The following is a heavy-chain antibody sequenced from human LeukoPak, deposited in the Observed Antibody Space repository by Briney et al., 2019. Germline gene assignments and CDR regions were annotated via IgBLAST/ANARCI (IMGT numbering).Heavy chain of an antibody. Sequence: GGSLRLSCAASGLTFSDYYMSWIRQAPGKGLEWVSYISSSGSTIYYADSVTGRFTISRDNAKNSLYLQMNSLRAEDTAVYYCARGTVDIVVVPAAMLGMDVWGQGTTVTVSS. CDR3: ARGTVDIVVVPAAMLGMDV. CDR2: ISSSGSTI. J-gene: IGHJ6*02. V-gene: IGHV3-11*01. D-gene: IGHD2-2*01. CDR1: GLTFSDYY.